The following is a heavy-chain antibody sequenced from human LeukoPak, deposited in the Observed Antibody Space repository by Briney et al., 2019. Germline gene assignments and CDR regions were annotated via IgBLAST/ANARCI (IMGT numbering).Heavy chain of an antibody. CDR1: GFTFSSYA. D-gene: IGHD2-21*02. CDR2: ISYDGSNK. Sequence: GGSLRLSCAASGFTFSSYAMHWVRQAPGKGLEWVAVISYDGSNKYYADSVKGRFTISRDNSKNTLYLQMNSLRAEDTAVYYCARDPYCGGDCYPPGYYFDYWGQETLVTVSS. J-gene: IGHJ4*02. V-gene: IGHV3-30-3*01. CDR3: ARDPYCGGDCYPPGYYFDY.